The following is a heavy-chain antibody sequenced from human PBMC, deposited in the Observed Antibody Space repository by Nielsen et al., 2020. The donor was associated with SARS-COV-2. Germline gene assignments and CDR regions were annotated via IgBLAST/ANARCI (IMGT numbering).Heavy chain of an antibody. CDR3: AREGRKLPLDY. CDR1: GFTFTSHA. J-gene: IGHJ4*02. D-gene: IGHD5-24*01. V-gene: IGHV3-23*01. CDR2: IRGSGEKT. Sequence: GESLKISCAASGFTFTSHAMTWVRQAPAKGLEWVSGIRGSGEKTYYADSVKGRFTISRDNSKNTLHLQMNSLRAEDTAVYYCAREGRKLPLDYWGQGTLVTVSS.